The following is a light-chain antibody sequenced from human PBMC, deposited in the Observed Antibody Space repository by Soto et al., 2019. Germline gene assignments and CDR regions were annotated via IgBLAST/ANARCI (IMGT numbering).Light chain of an antibody. J-gene: IGKJ4*01. CDR2: AAS. CDR3: QQANSFPLT. V-gene: IGKV1D-12*01. CDR1: QGIRSW. Sequence: DIQMTQSPSSVSASVGDRVTITCRASQGIRSWLAWYQQKPGKAPKILIYAASSLPSGVPSRFNGSGAGTDFTRTISSLQPEDVETYYCQQANSFPLTFGGGTKVDIK.